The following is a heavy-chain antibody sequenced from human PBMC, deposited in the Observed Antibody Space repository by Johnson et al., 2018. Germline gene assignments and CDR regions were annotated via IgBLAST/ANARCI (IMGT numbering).Heavy chain of an antibody. CDR1: GFTFSSYG. CDR2: ISYDGSNK. V-gene: IGHV3-30*18. D-gene: IGHD4-23*01. CDR3: AKDSGTTVVTLAEYFQH. J-gene: IGHJ1*01. Sequence: VQLVESGGGVVQPGRSRRLSCAASGFTFSSYGMHWVRQAPGKGLEWVAVISYDGSNKYYADSVKGRFTISRDNSKNTLYLQMNSLRAEDTAVYYCAKDSGTTVVTLAEYFQHWGQGTLVTVSS.